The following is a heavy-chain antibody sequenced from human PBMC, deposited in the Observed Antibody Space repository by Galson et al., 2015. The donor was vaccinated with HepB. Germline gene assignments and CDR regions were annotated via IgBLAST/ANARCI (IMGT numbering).Heavy chain of an antibody. D-gene: IGHD3-3*01. CDR2: FDPEDGET. Sequence: SVKVSCKVSGYTLTELSMHWVRQAPGKGLEWMGGFDPEDGETIYAQKFQGRVTMTEDTSTDTAYMELSSLRSEDTAVYYCATKRITIFGVVTPGSMDVWGQGTTVTVSS. J-gene: IGHJ6*02. CDR3: ATKRITIFGVVTPGSMDV. V-gene: IGHV1-24*01. CDR1: GYTLTELS.